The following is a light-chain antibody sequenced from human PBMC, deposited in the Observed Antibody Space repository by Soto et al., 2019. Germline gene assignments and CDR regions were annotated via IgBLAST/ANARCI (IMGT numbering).Light chain of an antibody. CDR2: TAS. CDR3: QQIYDYPLT. J-gene: IGKJ4*01. V-gene: IGKV1-39*01. CDR1: QSISSY. Sequence: DIQMTQSPSSLSASVGDIVTITCRASQSISSYLNWYQQKPGNAPNLLIYTASSLDSGVPSRFTGSGSGTEFSLTVSSLQPADSATYYCQQIYDYPLTFGGGTQVDIK.